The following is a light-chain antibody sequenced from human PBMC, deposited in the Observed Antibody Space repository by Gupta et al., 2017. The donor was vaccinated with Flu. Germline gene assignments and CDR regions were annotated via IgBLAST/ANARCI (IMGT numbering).Light chain of an antibody. CDR3: QESYNSPPAIT. J-gene: IGKJ2*01. CDR1: HNIKGA. CDR2: GTS. Sequence: SLAASVGDRVAITCRAGHNIKGALNWFQQKAGEAPKLLISGTSRLRSGVPSRFSCSSSGTEFTLTINSLQPEDSATYYCQESYNSPPAITFGQGTKVEIK. V-gene: IGKV1-39*01.